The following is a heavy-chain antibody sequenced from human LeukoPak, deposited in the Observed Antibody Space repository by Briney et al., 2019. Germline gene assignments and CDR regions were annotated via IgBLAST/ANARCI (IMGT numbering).Heavy chain of an antibody. CDR3: AKDFYGYSYVDY. CDR1: GFTFDDYV. V-gene: IGHV3-43*02. Sequence: GGSLRLSCAASGFTFDDYVMHWVRQAPGKGLEWVSLISGDGGSTYYADSVKGRFTISRDNSKNSLYLQMNSLRTEDTALYYCAKDFYGYSYVDYWGQGTLVTVSS. D-gene: IGHD5-18*01. J-gene: IGHJ4*02. CDR2: ISGDGGST.